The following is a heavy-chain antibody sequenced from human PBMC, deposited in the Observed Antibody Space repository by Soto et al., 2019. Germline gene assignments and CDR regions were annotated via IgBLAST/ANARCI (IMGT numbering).Heavy chain of an antibody. CDR3: ARGRYAYYYYYGMDV. CDR2: INHSGST. D-gene: IGHD1-1*01. J-gene: IGHJ6*02. Sequence: SETLSLTCAVYGGSFSGYYWSWIRQPPGKGLEWIGEINHSGSTNYNPSLKSRVTISVDTSKNQFSLKLSSVTAADTAVYYCARGRYAYYYYYGMDVWGQGTTVTVSS. V-gene: IGHV4-34*01. CDR1: GGSFSGYY.